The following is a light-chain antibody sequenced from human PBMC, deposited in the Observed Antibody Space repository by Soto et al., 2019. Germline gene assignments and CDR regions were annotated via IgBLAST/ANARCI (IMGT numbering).Light chain of an antibody. J-gene: IGKJ1*01. CDR1: QSISDW. V-gene: IGKV1-5*03. CDR3: QQFNPYSLTWT. CDR2: RTS. Sequence: DIQMTQSPSTLSASVGDRVTITCRASQSISDWLAWYQQKPGKAPKLLIYRTSTLESGVPSRFSGSGSGTELSLTISSLQPDDFATYYCQQFNPYSLTWTFGQGTKVDI.